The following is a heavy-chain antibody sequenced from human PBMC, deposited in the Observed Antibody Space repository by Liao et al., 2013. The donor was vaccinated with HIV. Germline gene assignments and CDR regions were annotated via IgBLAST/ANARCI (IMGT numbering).Heavy chain of an antibody. CDR2: IYHAGDT. CDR1: GGSMGGYY. CDR3: ASVPRGQLIHAYFDY. Sequence: VQLQESGPGLVKSSETLSLTCTVSGGSMGGYYWSWIRQTPEKGLEWIGYIYHAGDTNYNPSLKSRVTISVDTSENQFSLKLRSVTAADTAVYYCASVPRGQLIHAYFDYWGQGALVTVAS. V-gene: IGHV4-59*01. J-gene: IGHJ4*02.